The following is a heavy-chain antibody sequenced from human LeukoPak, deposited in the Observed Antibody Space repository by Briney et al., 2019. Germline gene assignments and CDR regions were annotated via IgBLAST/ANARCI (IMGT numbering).Heavy chain of an antibody. Sequence: SETLSLTCTVSGGSISSYYWSWIRQPPGKGLEWIGYIYTSGSTNYNPSLKSRVTISVDTSKNQFSLKLSSVTAADTAVYYCARLAAAAGPSYYYYYMDVWGKGTTVTVPS. CDR2: IYTSGST. J-gene: IGHJ6*03. V-gene: IGHV4-4*09. D-gene: IGHD6-13*01. CDR3: ARLAAAAGPSYYYYYMDV. CDR1: GGSISSYY.